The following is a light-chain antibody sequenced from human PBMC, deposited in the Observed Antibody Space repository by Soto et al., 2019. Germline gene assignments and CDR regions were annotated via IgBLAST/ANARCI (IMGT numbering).Light chain of an antibody. CDR3: CSYAGMTTFVV. V-gene: IGLV2-23*02. Sequence: QSALTQPASVSGSPGQSITISCTGINSDIGNYNLVSWYQQYPGRAPKLMIYENSKRPSGVSNRFSGSRSGNTASLTISGLQAEDETDYYCCSYAGMTTFVVFGGGTKLTVL. J-gene: IGLJ2*01. CDR2: ENS. CDR1: NSDIGNYNL.